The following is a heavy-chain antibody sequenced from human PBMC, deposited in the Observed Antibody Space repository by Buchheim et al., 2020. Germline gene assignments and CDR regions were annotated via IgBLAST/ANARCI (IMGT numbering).Heavy chain of an antibody. D-gene: IGHD3-10*01. CDR2: IYSSGST. Sequence: QVQLQQWGAGLLKPSETLSLTCAVYGGSFSGYYWSWIRQPPGKGLEWIGYIYSSGSTKYKPSLKSRVTISVDTSKNQFSLKLSSVTAADTAVYYCARVTGEFGWFDPWGRGT. V-gene: IGHV4-34*11. J-gene: IGHJ5*02. CDR3: ARVTGEFGWFDP. CDR1: GGSFSGYY.